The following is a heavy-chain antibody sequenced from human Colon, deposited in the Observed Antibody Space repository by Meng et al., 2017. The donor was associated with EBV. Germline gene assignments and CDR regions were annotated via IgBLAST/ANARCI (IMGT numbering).Heavy chain of an antibody. V-gene: IGHV4-4*02. CDR1: GASNSSNNW. D-gene: IGHD5-24*01. CDR2: IYHGGNT. J-gene: IGHJ4*02. Sequence: HVQLQGSVPGLVETSGTLSLTCAVSGASNSSNNWWSWVRQPPGKGLEWIGEIYHGGNTNYTPSLKSRVTISVDRSNDQFSLSLSSVTAADTAVYYCARGNAYNAPSFDYWGQGTLVTVSS. CDR3: ARGNAYNAPSFDY.